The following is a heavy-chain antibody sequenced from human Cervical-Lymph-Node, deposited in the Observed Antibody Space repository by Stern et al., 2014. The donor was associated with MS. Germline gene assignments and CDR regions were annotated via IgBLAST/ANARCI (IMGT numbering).Heavy chain of an antibody. CDR3: ASANCSSNSCPNWFDP. D-gene: IGHD2-2*01. CDR2: IYYSGST. J-gene: IGHJ5*02. V-gene: IGHV4-30-4*01. Sequence: QLQLQESGPGLVKPSQTLSLTCTVSGGSISSGDYYWSWIRQPPGKGLEWIGYIYYSGSTYYNPSLKSRVTISVDTSKNQFSLKLSSVTAADTAVYYCASANCSSNSCPNWFDPWGQGTLVTVSS. CDR1: GGSISSGDYY.